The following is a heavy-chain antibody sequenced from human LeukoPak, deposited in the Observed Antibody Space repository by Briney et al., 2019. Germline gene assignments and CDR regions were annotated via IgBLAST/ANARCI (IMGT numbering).Heavy chain of an antibody. Sequence: TGGSLRLSCAASGFTFSSYAMNWVRQAPGKGLEWVSSLSGSGDYTYYADSVKGRFTISRDNSKNTLYLQMKSLRAKDTAVYYCAKTTGYYSSSPLDYWGQGTLVTVSS. D-gene: IGHD3-9*01. CDR2: LSGSGDYT. V-gene: IGHV3-23*01. CDR1: GFTFSSYA. J-gene: IGHJ4*02. CDR3: AKTTGYYSSSPLDY.